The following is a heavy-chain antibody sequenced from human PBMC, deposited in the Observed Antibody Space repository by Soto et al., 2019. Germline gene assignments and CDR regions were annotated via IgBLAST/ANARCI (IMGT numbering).Heavy chain of an antibody. CDR1: GGTFSSYT. V-gene: IGHV1-69*08. CDR2: IIPILGIA. D-gene: IGHD2-15*01. J-gene: IGHJ4*02. Sequence: QVQLVQSGAEVKKPGSSVKVSCKASGGTFSSYTISWVRQAPGQGLEWMGRIIPILGIANYAQKFQGRVTINADKSTSTAYMELSSLRSEDTAVYYCARDLGYCSGGSCWGQGTLVTVSS. CDR3: ARDLGYCSGGSC.